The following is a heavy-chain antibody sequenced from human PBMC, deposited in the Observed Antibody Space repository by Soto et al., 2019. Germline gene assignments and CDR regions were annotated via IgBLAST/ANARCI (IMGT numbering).Heavy chain of an antibody. J-gene: IGHJ4*02. V-gene: IGHV3-23*01. Sequence: EVQLLESGGGLVQPGGSLRLSCAASGFTFSSYAMSWVRQAPGKGLEWVSAISGSGGSTYYSDSVKGRFTISRDNSKNTLYLQMNSLRAEDTAVYYWANASGWFGEFDYWGQGTLVTVSS. CDR1: GFTFSSYA. CDR2: ISGSGGST. D-gene: IGHD3-10*01. CDR3: ANASGWFGEFDY.